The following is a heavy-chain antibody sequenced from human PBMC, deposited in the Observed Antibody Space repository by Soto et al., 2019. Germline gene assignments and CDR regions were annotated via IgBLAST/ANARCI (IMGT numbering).Heavy chain of an antibody. D-gene: IGHD5-12*01. CDR3: AKDREALIPADIDCFDP. CDR2: ISASGGST. J-gene: IGHJ5*02. V-gene: IGHV3-23*01. CDR1: GFTFNNYA. Sequence: PVGSLRLSCAASGFTFNNYAMSWVRQAPGKGLEWVSGISASGGSTYYADSVKGRFTISRDNSKNTLYLQMNSLRAEDTAVYYCAKDREALIPADIDCFDPWGQGTLVTVSS.